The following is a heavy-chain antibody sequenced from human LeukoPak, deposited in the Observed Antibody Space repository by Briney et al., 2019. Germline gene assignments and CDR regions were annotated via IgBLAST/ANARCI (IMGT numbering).Heavy chain of an antibody. J-gene: IGHJ4*02. D-gene: IGHD6-13*01. V-gene: IGHV4-39*01. Sequence: PSETLSLTCTVSGGSISSSSYYWGWIRQPPGKGLEWIGSIYYSGSTYYNPSLKSRVTISVDTSKNQFSLKLSSVTAADTAVYYCARRDIAAAGTVWGQGTLVTVSS. CDR2: IYYSGST. CDR1: GGSISSSSYY. CDR3: ARRDIAAAGTV.